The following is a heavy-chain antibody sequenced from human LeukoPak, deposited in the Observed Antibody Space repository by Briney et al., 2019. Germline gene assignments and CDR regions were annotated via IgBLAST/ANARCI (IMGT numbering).Heavy chain of an antibody. CDR3: ANGDCRGGRCSSGAY. CDR1: GFNFRNYG. V-gene: IGHV3-30*02. J-gene: IGHJ4*02. D-gene: IGHD2-15*01. CDR2: TRDDGSKN. Sequence: GGTLTLFCAASGFNFRNYGMHWVRQAPGKGLEWVTYTRDDGSKNWYGDSVKGRFTISRDSSKSTLHLQMNSRRGEDTGVYYCANGDCRGGRCSSGAYWGQGPLVTVSS.